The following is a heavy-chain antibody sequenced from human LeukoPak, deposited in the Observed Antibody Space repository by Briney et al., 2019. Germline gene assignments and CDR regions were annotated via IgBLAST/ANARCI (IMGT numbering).Heavy chain of an antibody. Sequence: SETLSLTCTVSGGSISTSSYYWSRIRQPPGKGLEWIGYIYYSGSTNYNPSLKSRVTISVDTSKNQFSLKLSSVTAADTAVYYCATYDYGDYRFDYWGQGTLVTVSS. D-gene: IGHD4-17*01. CDR1: GGSISTSSYY. CDR2: IYYSGST. J-gene: IGHJ4*02. V-gene: IGHV4-61*01. CDR3: ATYDYGDYRFDY.